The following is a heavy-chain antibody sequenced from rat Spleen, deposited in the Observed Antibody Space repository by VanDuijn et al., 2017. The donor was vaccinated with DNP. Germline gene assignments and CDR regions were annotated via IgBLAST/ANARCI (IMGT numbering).Heavy chain of an antibody. CDR1: GFTFSDYN. CDR2: ILYDGSRT. V-gene: IGHV5S10*01. CDR3: ATEDYGYPLAY. Sequence: EVQLVESGGGLVQPGRPLKLSCEASGFTFSDYNMAWVRQAPKKGLEWVANILYDGSRTFYRDSVKGRFTISRDNAKSTLYLQMDSLRSEDTATYYCATEDYGYPLAYWGQGVMVTVSS. J-gene: IGHJ2*01. D-gene: IGHD1-6*01.